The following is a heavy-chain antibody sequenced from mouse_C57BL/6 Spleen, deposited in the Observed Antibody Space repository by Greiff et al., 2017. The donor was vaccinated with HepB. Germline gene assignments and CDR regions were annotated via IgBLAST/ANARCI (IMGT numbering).Heavy chain of an antibody. CDR2: INPNNGGT. V-gene: IGHV1-18*01. D-gene: IGHD2-3*01. J-gene: IGHJ3*01. Sequence: EVQLQQSGPELVKPGASVKIPCKASGYTFTDYNMDWVKQSHGKSLEWIGDINPNNGGTIYNQKFKGKATLTVDKSSSTAYMELRSLTSDDTAVYYCARWIYDGYHEFAYWGQGTLVTVSA. CDR3: ARWIYDGYHEFAY. CDR1: GYTFTDYN.